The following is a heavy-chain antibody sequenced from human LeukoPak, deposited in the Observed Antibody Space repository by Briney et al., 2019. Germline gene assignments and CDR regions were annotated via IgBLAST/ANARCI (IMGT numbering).Heavy chain of an antibody. V-gene: IGHV4-39*01. J-gene: IGHJ4*02. D-gene: IGHD3-22*01. CDR1: GGXISSSGYY. CDR3: ARQIYYDRSGYFYFN. Sequence: SETLSLTCTVSGGXISSSGYYWGWIRQPPGKGLECIGIMSYSGSTYYNPSLKSRVTMSVDTSKNHFSLKLSSATAADTAVYYCARQIYYDRSGYFYFNWGQGTLVTVSS. CDR2: MSYSGST.